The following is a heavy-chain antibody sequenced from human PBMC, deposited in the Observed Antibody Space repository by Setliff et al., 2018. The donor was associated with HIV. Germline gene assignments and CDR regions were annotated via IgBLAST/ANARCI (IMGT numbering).Heavy chain of an antibody. CDR2: IYSGSST. D-gene: IGHD2-15*01. V-gene: IGHV3-53*01. CDR1: GFSVRDNY. Sequence: QSGESLKISCAVSGFSVRDNYISWVRRAPGKGLEWVSVIYSGSSTYYADSVKGRFTISRDKPKNTVYLQMNGLRDEDTAVYYCARDHECNGGSCYSSYWGQGTLVTVSS. CDR3: ARDHECNGGSCYSSY. J-gene: IGHJ4*02.